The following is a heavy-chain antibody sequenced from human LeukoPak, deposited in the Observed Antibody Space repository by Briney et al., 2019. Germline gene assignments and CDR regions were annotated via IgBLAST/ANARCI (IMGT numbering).Heavy chain of an antibody. CDR3: ARGGVETGSWFDP. CDR1: GGSISSGSYY. D-gene: IGHD2-21*02. Sequence: SGTLSLTCTVSGGSISSGSYYWSWIRQPAGKGLEWIGRIYTSGSTNYNPSLKSRVTISVDTSKNQFSLKLSSVTAADTAVYYCARGGVETGSWFDPWGQGTLVTVSS. J-gene: IGHJ5*02. CDR2: IYTSGST. V-gene: IGHV4-61*02.